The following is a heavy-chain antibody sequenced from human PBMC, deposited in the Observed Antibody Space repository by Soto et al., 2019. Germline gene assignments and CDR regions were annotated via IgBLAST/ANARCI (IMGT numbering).Heavy chain of an antibody. D-gene: IGHD2-15*01. CDR1: GGSFSGYY. V-gene: IGHV4-34*01. Sequence: SETLSLTCAVYGGSFSGYYWSWIRQPPGKGLEWIGEINHSGSTNYNPSLKSRVTISVDTSKNQFSLKLSSVTAADTAVYYCARGGGYCSGGSCTGGWFDPWGQGTLVTVSS. CDR2: INHSGST. CDR3: ARGGGYCSGGSCTGGWFDP. J-gene: IGHJ5*02.